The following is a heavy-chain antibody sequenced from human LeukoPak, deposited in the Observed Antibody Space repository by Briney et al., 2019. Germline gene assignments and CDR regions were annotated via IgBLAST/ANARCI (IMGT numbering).Heavy chain of an antibody. J-gene: IGHJ3*02. Sequence: GGSLRLSCAASGFTFSTYALHWIRQAPGKGLEWVAAITSDGGKKYYADSVKGRFTISRDNSKNTLYLQMNSLRADDTAVYFCARTSLHYFGSRSSSLDVFDIWGQGTMVTVSS. V-gene: IGHV3-30-3*01. CDR3: ARTSLHYFGSRSSSLDVFDI. CDR1: GFTFSTYA. CDR2: ITSDGGKK. D-gene: IGHD3-10*01.